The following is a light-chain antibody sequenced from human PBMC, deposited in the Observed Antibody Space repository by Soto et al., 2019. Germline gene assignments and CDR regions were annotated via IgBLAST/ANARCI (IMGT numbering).Light chain of an antibody. CDR2: GAS. V-gene: IGKV3-20*01. Sequence: EIVLTQSPGTLSLSPGERATLSCRASQSVSSSYLAWYQQKPGQAPRLLIYGASSRATGIPDRFSGSGSGTDFTLTISRLEPEDFAVYYCQQYYNWPPWTFGLGTKVDIK. J-gene: IGKJ1*01. CDR1: QSVSSSY. CDR3: QQYYNWPPWT.